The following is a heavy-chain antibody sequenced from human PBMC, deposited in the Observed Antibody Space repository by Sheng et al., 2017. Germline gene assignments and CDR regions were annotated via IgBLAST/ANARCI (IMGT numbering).Heavy chain of an antibody. CDR1: GFTFSSYA. D-gene: IGHD3-22*01. Sequence: EVQLLESGGGLVQPGGSLRLSCAASGFTFSSYAMSWVRQAPGKGLEWVSAISGSGGSTYYADSVKGRFTISRDNSKNTLYLQMNSLRAEDTAVYYCAKGSEKGMIVVVITFIDYWGQGTRVTVSS. CDR3: AKGSEKGMIVVVITFIDY. J-gene: IGHJ4*02. CDR2: ISGSGGST. V-gene: IGHV3-23*01.